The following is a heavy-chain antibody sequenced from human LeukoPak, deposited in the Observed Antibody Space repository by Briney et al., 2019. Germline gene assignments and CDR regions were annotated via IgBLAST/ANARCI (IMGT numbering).Heavy chain of an antibody. Sequence: PGGSLRLSCAASGFTFSNFDMHWVRQAPGEGLEWVAVISHDGSNKFYVDSVKGRFTISRDNSQNTLYLQMNRLRGEDTAVYYCARGGYYAMDVRGQGTTVTVSS. J-gene: IGHJ6*02. CDR3: ARGGYYAMDV. CDR2: ISHDGSNK. CDR1: GFTFSNFD. V-gene: IGHV3-30*03.